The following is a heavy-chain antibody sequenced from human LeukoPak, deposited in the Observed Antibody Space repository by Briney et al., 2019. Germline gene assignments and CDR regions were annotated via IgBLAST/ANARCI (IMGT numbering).Heavy chain of an antibody. CDR3: ARAISLVPAAMDY. J-gene: IGHJ4*02. D-gene: IGHD2-2*01. V-gene: IGHV1-69*13. CDR1: GGTFSSYA. Sequence: SVKVSCKASGGTFSSYAISWVRQAPGQGLEWMGGIIPIFSTANYAQKFQGRVTITADESTSTAYMELSSLRSEDTAVYYCARAISLVPAAMDYWGQGTLVTVSS. CDR2: IIPIFSTA.